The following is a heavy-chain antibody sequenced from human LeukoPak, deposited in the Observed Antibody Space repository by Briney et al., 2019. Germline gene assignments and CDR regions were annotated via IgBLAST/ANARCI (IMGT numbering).Heavy chain of an antibody. Sequence: GGSLRLSCAASGFTFSSYEMNWVRQAPGKGLEWVSYISSSGSTIYYADSVKGRFTISRDNAKNSLYLQMNSLRAEDTAVYYCATTMVRGVIKYWGQGTLVTVSS. V-gene: IGHV3-48*03. CDR2: ISSSGSTI. CDR3: ATTMVRGVIKY. D-gene: IGHD3-10*01. J-gene: IGHJ4*02. CDR1: GFTFSSYE.